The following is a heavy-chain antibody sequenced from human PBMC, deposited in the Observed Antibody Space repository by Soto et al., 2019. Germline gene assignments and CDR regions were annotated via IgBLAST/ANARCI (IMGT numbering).Heavy chain of an antibody. CDR2: ISGSGGST. J-gene: IGHJ4*02. D-gene: IGHD3-22*01. CDR1: GFTFSSYA. Sequence: GGSLRLSCAASGFTFSSYAMSWVRQAPGKGLEWVSAISGSGGSTYYADSVKGRFTISRDNSKNQFSLKLSSVTAADTAVYYCARLLPYDSSGYVGFDYWGQGTLVTVSS. V-gene: IGHV3-23*01. CDR3: ARLLPYDSSGYVGFDY.